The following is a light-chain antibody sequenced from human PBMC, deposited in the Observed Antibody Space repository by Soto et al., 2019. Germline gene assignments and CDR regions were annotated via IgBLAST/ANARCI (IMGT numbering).Light chain of an antibody. V-gene: IGKV1-5*01. CDR1: QSVSGW. CDR2: DAS. J-gene: IGKJ1*01. Sequence: DIQMTQSPSTLSASVGDTVTVTCRASQSVSGWLAWYQQKPGQAPRLLIYDASAMPSGVPARFSGSRSGTKFTLTIASLQPDDFATYYCQPYETFSGTFGPGTKVDI. CDR3: QPYETFSGT.